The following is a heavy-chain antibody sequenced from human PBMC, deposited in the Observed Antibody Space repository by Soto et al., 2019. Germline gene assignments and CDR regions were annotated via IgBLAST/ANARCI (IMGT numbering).Heavy chain of an antibody. CDR1: GASINSGDYY. J-gene: IGHJ4*02. D-gene: IGHD3-10*01. CDR3: AGILLHYYPLVY. V-gene: IGHV4-30-4*01. Sequence: PSETLSLTCTVSGASINSGDYYWSWIRQPPGKGLEWIGHIYYSGSTYYNPSLKSRAGISLDSSKSQVSLKLTSVTAADTAVYFCAGILLHYYPLVYWCQVAMVAVST. CDR2: IYYSGST.